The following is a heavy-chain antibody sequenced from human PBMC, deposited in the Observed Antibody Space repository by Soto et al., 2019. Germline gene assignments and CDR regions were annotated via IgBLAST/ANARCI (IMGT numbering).Heavy chain of an antibody. D-gene: IGHD6-6*01. J-gene: IGHJ4*02. Sequence: GGSLRLSCAASGFTFSSYEMNWVRQAPGKGLEWVSYISSSGSTIYYADSVKGRFTISRDNAKNSLYLQMNSLRAEDTAVYYCAREGSSSEGDYWGQGTLVTVSS. CDR1: GFTFSSYE. CDR2: ISSSGSTI. CDR3: AREGSSSEGDY. V-gene: IGHV3-48*03.